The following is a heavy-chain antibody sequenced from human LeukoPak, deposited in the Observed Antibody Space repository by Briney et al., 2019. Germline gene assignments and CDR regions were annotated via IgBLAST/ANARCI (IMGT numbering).Heavy chain of an antibody. V-gene: IGHV3-7*01. CDR1: GFTFSSYW. J-gene: IGHJ5*02. D-gene: IGHD5-24*01. Sequence: GGSLRLSCAASGFTFSSYWMSWGRQAPGKGLGLVANIKREVRDKYDVDSVNGRLTISRNNARHSLYLQINSVRTAHAAVYDCGRVPPADSGDGSRNHDNWFDPWGQGTLVTVSS. CDR2: IKREVRDK. CDR3: GRVPPADSGDGSRNHDNWFDP.